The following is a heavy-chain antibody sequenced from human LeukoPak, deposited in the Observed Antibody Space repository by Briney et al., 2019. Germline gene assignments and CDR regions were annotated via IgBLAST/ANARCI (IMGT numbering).Heavy chain of an antibody. Sequence: GGSLRLSCAASGFTFSSYWMSWVRQAPGKGLEWVANIKQDGSEKYYVDSVKGRFTISRDDSKNTLYLQMNSLRAEDTAVYYCAKDLGLVPGRVGAYFDYWGQGTLVTVSS. CDR3: AKDLGLVPGRVGAYFDY. D-gene: IGHD1-26*01. CDR1: GFTFSSYW. CDR2: IKQDGSEK. J-gene: IGHJ4*02. V-gene: IGHV3-7*03.